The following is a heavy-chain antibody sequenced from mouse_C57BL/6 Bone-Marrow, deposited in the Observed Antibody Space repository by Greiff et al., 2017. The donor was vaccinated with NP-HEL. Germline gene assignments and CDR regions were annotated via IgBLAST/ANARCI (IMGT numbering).Heavy chain of an antibody. CDR2: ISSGGSYT. J-gene: IGHJ2*01. CDR1: GFTFSSYG. CDR3: ARWVYYYGSSYEN. Sequence: EVQLVESGGDLVKPGGSLKLSCAASGFTFSSYGMSWVRQTPDKRLEWVATISSGGSYTYYPDSVKGRFTISRDNAKNTLYLQMSSLKSEDTAMYYCARWVYYYGSSYENWGQGTTLTVSS. D-gene: IGHD1-1*01. V-gene: IGHV5-6*01.